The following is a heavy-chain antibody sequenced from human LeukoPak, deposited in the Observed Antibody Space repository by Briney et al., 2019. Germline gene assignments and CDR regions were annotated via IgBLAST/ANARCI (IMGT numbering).Heavy chain of an antibody. CDR2: ISSSGSTI. CDR3: AELGITMIGGV. Sequence: GGSLRLSCAAFGFTFSSYEMNWVRQAPGKGLEWVSYISSSGSTIYYADSVKGRFTISRDNAKNSLYLQMNSLRAEDTAVYYCAELGITMIGGVWSKGTTVTISS. V-gene: IGHV3-48*03. J-gene: IGHJ6*04. CDR1: GFTFSSYE. D-gene: IGHD3-10*02.